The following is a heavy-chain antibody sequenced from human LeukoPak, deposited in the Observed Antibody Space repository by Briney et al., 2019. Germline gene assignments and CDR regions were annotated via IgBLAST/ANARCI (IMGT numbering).Heavy chain of an antibody. CDR2: ISACNGNT. CDR1: GYTFTSYG. V-gene: IGHV1-18*01. D-gene: IGHD3-10*01. Sequence: VASVKVSCKASGYTFTSYGISWVRQAPGQGLEWMGWISACNGNTNYAQKLQGRVTMTTDTSTSTAYMELRSLRSDDTAVYYCARKVTMVRGIISSKTQSYYGMDVWGQGTTVTVSS. CDR3: ARKVTMVRGIISSKTQSYYGMDV. J-gene: IGHJ6*02.